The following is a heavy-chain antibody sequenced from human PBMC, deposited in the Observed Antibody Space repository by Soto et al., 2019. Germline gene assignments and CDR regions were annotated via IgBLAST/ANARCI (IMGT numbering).Heavy chain of an antibody. CDR1: GFTFTNYA. D-gene: IGHD3-10*01. Sequence: ESGGGLEQPGGSLRLSCAASGFTFTNYAMSWVRQAPGKGLEWVSVVTKSGDGTYYADSVKGRFTISRDNSKNMLYLQMNRLRGEDTAMYYCANYSSDSSQSGGFEYWGQGTLVSVSS. J-gene: IGHJ4*02. V-gene: IGHV3-23*01. CDR2: VTKSGDGT. CDR3: ANYSSDSSQSGGFEY.